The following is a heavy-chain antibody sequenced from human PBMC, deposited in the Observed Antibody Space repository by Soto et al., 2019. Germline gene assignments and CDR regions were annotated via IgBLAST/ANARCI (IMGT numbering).Heavy chain of an antibody. Sequence: QVQLVESGGGVVQPGRSLRLSCAASGFTFSSYGMHWVRQAPGKGLEWVAVISYDGSNKYYADSVKGRFTISRDNSKNTLYLQMNSLRAADTAVYYCAKGEGWFGEPNFDYWGQGTLVTVSS. CDR2: ISYDGSNK. V-gene: IGHV3-30*18. J-gene: IGHJ4*02. D-gene: IGHD3-10*01. CDR1: GFTFSSYG. CDR3: AKGEGWFGEPNFDY.